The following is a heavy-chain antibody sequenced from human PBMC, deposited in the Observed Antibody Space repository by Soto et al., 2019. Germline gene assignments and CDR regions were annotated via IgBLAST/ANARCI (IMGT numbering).Heavy chain of an antibody. J-gene: IGHJ1*01. D-gene: IGHD3-10*01. CDR1: VFTFSTSD. CDR3: AKDSDRDYFQH. Sequence: RGSLLLSCASSVFTFSTSDMIWVRQTPEKGLEWVSGFSATDGDAYYADPVKGRFTISRDKSDNTLYLHMNSLRVEDTAVYYCAKDSDRDYFQHWGQGTLVTVSS. CDR2: FSATDGDA. V-gene: IGHV3-23*01.